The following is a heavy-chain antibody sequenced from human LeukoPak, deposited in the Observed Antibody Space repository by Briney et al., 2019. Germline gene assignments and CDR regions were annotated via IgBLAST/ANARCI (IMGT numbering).Heavy chain of an antibody. Sequence: SETLSLTCAVYGGSFSGYYWSWIRQPPGKGLEWIGEINHSGSTNYNPSLKSRVTISVDTSKNQFSLKLSSVTAADTAVYYCARSYFASAYYYYYGMDVWGQGTTVTVSS. V-gene: IGHV4-34*01. CDR3: ARSYFASAYYYYYGMDV. J-gene: IGHJ6*02. D-gene: IGHD2-21*01. CDR2: INHSGST. CDR1: GGSFSGYY.